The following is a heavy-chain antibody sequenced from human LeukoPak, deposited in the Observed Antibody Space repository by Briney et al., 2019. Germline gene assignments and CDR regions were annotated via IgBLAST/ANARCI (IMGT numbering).Heavy chain of an antibody. Sequence: SETLSLTCAVSGAFITSSSHWWGWIRQPPGKGLEWIGTIYYSGSTYYNPSLRSRVTISLDASKNQFSLKVTSVTAADTAVYYCARVLYSSGWYDAFDIWGQGTMVTVSS. CDR2: IYYSGST. D-gene: IGHD6-13*01. CDR1: GAFITSSSHW. J-gene: IGHJ3*02. CDR3: ARVLYSSGWYDAFDI. V-gene: IGHV4-39*07.